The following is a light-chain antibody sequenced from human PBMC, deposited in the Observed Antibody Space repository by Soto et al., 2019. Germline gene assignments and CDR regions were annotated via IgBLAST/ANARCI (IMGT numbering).Light chain of an antibody. CDR3: QQYGSYWT. Sequence: DIQMTQSPSALSASVGDRVTITCRASQSISRWLAWYQQKPGKAPKLLIYDVSSLEGGVPSRFSGSGSGTEFTLTSSLLQPDGSATEYCQQYGSYWTFGQGNKVEIE. V-gene: IGKV1-5*01. CDR2: DVS. CDR1: QSISRW. J-gene: IGKJ1*01.